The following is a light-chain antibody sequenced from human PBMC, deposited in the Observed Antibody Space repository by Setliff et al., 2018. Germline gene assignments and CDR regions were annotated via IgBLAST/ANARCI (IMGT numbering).Light chain of an antibody. CDR1: TSDVGAYNF. CDR2: DVS. Sequence: SVLAQPASVSASPGQSISISCTGTTSDVGAYNFVSWYQQHPGKAPKLLISDVSHRPSGVSNRFSGSKSGNTASLTISGLQAEDEADYYCSSYTTINTLIFGGGTK. V-gene: IGLV2-14*03. CDR3: SSYTTINTLI. J-gene: IGLJ2*01.